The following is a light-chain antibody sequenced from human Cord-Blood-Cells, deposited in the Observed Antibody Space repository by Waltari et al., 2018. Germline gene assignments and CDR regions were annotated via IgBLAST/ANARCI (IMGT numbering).Light chain of an antibody. J-gene: IGLJ3*02. V-gene: IGLV3-1*01. CDR3: QAWDSSTAV. Sequence: SYELTQPPSVSVSPGQTASITCSGDKLGDKYACWYQQKPGQSPVLVIYQDSKRPSGIPGRFSGSNSGNTATLPISGTQAMDEADYYCQAWDSSTAVFGGWTKLTVL. CDR2: QDS. CDR1: KLGDKY.